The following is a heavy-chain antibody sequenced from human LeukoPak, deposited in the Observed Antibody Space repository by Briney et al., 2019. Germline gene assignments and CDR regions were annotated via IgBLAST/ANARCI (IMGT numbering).Heavy chain of an antibody. CDR2: IFYSGST. CDR1: GGSISSGGYY. D-gene: IGHD6-13*01. CDR3: AREGGSWPYFDY. Sequence: SQTLSLTCTVSGGSISSGGYYWSWIRQHPGKGLEWIGYIFYSGSTYYNPSLKSRVIISVDTSKNQFSLKLSSVTAADTAVYYCAREGGSWPYFDYWGQGTLVTVSS. J-gene: IGHJ4*02. V-gene: IGHV4-31*03.